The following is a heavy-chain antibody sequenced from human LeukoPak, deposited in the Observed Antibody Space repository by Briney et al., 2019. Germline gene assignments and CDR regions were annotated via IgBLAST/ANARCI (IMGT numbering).Heavy chain of an antibody. J-gene: IGHJ5*02. CDR3: AREYYSLSGRNWFDP. Sequence: SETLSLTCTVSGGSISDYYWIWIRQPPGRGLECVGHISNKGKTNYSPSLNSRVTISVDKSRNQFSLNLSSVTAADTAVYYCAREYYSLSGRNWFDPWGQGTLVTVSS. CDR2: ISNKGKT. CDR1: GGSISDYY. D-gene: IGHD3-10*01. V-gene: IGHV4-59*01.